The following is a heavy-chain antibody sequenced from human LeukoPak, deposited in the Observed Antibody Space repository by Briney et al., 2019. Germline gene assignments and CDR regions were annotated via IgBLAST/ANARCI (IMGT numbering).Heavy chain of an antibody. CDR1: GFTFSSNG. Sequence: GGSLRLSCVASGFTFSSNGMHWVRQAPGKGLEWVSAISGSGGSTYYADSVKGRFTISRDNSKNTLYLQMNSLRAEDTAVYYCAKAPQLWLHYWGQGTLVTVSS. CDR3: AKAPQLWLHY. J-gene: IGHJ4*02. V-gene: IGHV3-23*01. D-gene: IGHD5-18*01. CDR2: ISGSGGST.